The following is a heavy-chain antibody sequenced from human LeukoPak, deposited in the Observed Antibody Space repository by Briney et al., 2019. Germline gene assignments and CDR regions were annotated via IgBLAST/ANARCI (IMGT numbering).Heavy chain of an antibody. V-gene: IGHV3-23*01. J-gene: IGHJ3*02. CDR2: ISGSGGTT. CDR1: GFTFSRHA. D-gene: IGHD3-22*01. CDR3: AKVPTYYYDSSVYYYPFPDAYDI. Sequence: GGTLRLSCAASGFTFSRHAMSWVRQAPGKGLEWVSAISGSGGTTYYADSLKGRVTISRDNSKNTLYLQMNSLRAEDTAVYYCAKVPTYYYDSSVYYYPFPDAYDIWGQGTMVTVSS.